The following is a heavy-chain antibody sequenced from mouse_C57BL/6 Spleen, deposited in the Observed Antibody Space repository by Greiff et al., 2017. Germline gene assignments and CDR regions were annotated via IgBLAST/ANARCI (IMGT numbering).Heavy chain of an antibody. CDR2: IDPANGNT. CDR1: GFTFTNTY. CDR3: ARVCYGNSFYYAVGD. D-gene: IGHD2-1*01. J-gene: IGHJ4*01. V-gene: IGHV14-3*01. Sequence: VQLQQSVAELVRPGASVKLSCTASGFTFTNTYMHWVKQRPEQGLEWIGRIDPANGNTKYAPKFQGKATITADTSSNTAYLQLSSLTSEDTAIYYCARVCYGNSFYYAVGDWGQGTAVTVA.